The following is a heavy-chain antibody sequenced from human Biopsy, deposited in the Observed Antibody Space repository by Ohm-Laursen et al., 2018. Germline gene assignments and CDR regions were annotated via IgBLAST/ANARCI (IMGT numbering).Heavy chain of an antibody. V-gene: IGHV4-59*12. CDR2: ISGSSNT. CDR3: ARGDYFDSNGYFWFDP. CDR1: GGSFSGYY. D-gene: IGHD3-22*01. Sequence: SETLSLTCTVSGGSFSGYYWSWIRQPPGKGLEWIGYISGSSNTNYNPSLKSRVTLSTDTSETQFSLRLNSVTAADTAVYYCARGDYFDSNGYFWFDPWGQGTLVTVSS. J-gene: IGHJ5*02.